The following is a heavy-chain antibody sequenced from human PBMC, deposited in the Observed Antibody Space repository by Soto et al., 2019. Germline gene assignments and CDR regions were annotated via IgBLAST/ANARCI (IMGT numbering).Heavy chain of an antibody. J-gene: IGHJ3*02. Sequence: SVKVSCKASGGTFSSYAVSWVRQAPGQGLEWMGGIIPIFGTANYAQKFQGRVTITADESTSTAYMELSSLRSEDTAVYYCARIEPAADDAFDIWGQGTMVTVSS. D-gene: IGHD6-13*01. CDR3: ARIEPAADDAFDI. V-gene: IGHV1-69*13. CDR2: IIPIFGTA. CDR1: GGTFSSYA.